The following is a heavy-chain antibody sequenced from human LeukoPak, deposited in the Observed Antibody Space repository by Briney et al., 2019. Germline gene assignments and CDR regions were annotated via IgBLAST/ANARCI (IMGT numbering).Heavy chain of an antibody. CDR1: GYTFTSYG. J-gene: IGHJ6*03. CDR3: ARVGRGPSHYYMDV. V-gene: IGHV1-69*06. D-gene: IGHD3-10*01. Sequence: SVKVSCKASGYTFTSYGISWVRQAPGQGLEWMGGIIPMFGTANYAQKFQVRVTITADKSTSTAYMELSSLRSEDTAVYYCARVGRGPSHYYMDVWGKGTTVTVSS. CDR2: IIPMFGTA.